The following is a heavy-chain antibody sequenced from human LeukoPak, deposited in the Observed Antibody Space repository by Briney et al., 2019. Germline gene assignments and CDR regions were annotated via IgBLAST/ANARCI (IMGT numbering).Heavy chain of an antibody. CDR3: ASHYGSGHYHFDY. D-gene: IGHD3-10*01. J-gene: IGHJ4*02. CDR2: VYHDGGT. CDR1: GGSVSSSKW. V-gene: IGHV4-4*02. Sequence: PSGTLSLTCAVSGGSVSSSKWWSWVRQPPGKGLEWIGQVYHDGGTKYNPSLKSRVTILVDKSKNQFSLKLSSVTAADTAVYFCASHYGSGHYHFDYWGQGTLVFVSP.